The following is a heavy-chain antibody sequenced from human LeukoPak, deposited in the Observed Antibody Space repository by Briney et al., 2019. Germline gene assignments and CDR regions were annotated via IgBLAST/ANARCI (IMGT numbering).Heavy chain of an antibody. CDR1: AFTFSSYW. D-gene: IGHD6-13*01. J-gene: IGHJ4*02. CDR3: TRGSPGYSSSWLDF. CDR2: INSDGSSR. V-gene: IGHV3-74*01. Sequence: GGSLRLSCATSAFTFSSYWMHWVRQAPGKGLVWVSRINSDGSSRSYADYMKGRFTISRDDAKNTLYLQMSSLSVDDTAIYYCTRGSPGYSSSWLDFWGQGILVTVSS.